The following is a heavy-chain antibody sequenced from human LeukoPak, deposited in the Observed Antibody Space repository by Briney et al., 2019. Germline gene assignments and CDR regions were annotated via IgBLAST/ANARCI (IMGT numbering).Heavy chain of an antibody. J-gene: IGHJ4*02. CDR1: GYTFTSYG. V-gene: IGHV1-8*02. Sequence: GASVKVSCKASGYTFTSYGISWVRQAPGQGLEWMGGIIPIFGTTNYAQKFQGRVTMTRNTSISTAYMELSSLRSEDTAVYYCARGLIAAAGIGYWGQGTLVTVSS. CDR2: IIPIFGTT. CDR3: ARGLIAAAGIGY. D-gene: IGHD6-13*01.